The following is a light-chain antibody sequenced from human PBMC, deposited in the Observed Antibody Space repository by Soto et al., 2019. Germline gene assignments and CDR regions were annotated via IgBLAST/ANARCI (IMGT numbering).Light chain of an antibody. Sequence: QSVLTQPASVSGSPGQSITISCTGTSGDIGSYNRVSWYQQHPGKAPKLIIYEVTDRPSGVSNRFSVSKSGNTASLTISGLQAEDEAEYYCSSDTNVNTRACVFATGTTLTVL. CDR3: SSDTNVNTRACV. CDR1: SGDIGSYNR. CDR2: EVT. J-gene: IGLJ1*01. V-gene: IGLV2-14*01.